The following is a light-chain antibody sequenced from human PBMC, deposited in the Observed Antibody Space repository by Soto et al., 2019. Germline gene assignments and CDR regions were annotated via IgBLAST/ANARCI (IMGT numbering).Light chain of an antibody. CDR1: QSISSW. J-gene: IGKJ1*01. CDR2: KAS. Sequence: DIQMTQSPSTLSASVGDRVTITCRASQSISSWLAWYQQKPGKAPKLLIYKASSLESGVPSRFSGSGAGTAYTLTISSRQPDDFATYYCQQYNSYLWTFGQGTKVEIK. CDR3: QQYNSYLWT. V-gene: IGKV1-5*03.